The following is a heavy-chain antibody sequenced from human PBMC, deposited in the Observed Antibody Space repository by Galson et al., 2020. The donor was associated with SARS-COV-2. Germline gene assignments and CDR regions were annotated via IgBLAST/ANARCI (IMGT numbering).Heavy chain of an antibody. CDR1: GFTFSSYA. J-gene: IGHJ4*02. D-gene: IGHD3-22*01. CDR2: ISGGGGTT. V-gene: IGHV3-23*01. Sequence: GESLKISCAASGFTFSSYAMTWVRQAPGKGLEWVSGISGGGGTTFYADSVKGRFTISRDNSKNTLYLQMNSLRAEDTAVYYCARDGQYYYNTSGYWVYWGQGTLVTVSS. CDR3: ARDGQYYYNTSGYWVY.